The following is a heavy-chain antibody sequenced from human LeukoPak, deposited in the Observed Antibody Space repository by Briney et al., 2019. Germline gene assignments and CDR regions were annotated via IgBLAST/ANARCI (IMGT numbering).Heavy chain of an antibody. J-gene: IGHJ4*02. CDR3: ARDDGIVVPYYFDY. Sequence: QSGGSLRLSCAASGFTFSNYAMDWVRQAPGKGLEWVANIKQDGSEKYYVDSVKGRFTISRDNAKNSLYLQMNSLRAEDTAVYYCARDDGIVVPYYFDYWGQGTLVTVSS. V-gene: IGHV3-7*01. CDR1: GFTFSNYA. D-gene: IGHD2-2*01. CDR2: IKQDGSEK.